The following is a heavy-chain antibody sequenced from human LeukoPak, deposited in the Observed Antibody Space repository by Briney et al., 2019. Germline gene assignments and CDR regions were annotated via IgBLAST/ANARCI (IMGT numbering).Heavy chain of an antibody. CDR1: GFTFSSYG. CDR2: ISYDGSNK. V-gene: IGHV3-30*03. J-gene: IGHJ4*02. D-gene: IGHD5-18*01. CDR3: ARDPVYSLDY. Sequence: PGGSLRLSCAASGFTFSSYGMHWVRQAPGKGLEWVAVISYDGSNKYYADSVKGRFTISRDNAKNSLYLQMNSLRAEDTAVYYCARDPVYSLDYWGQGTLVTVSS.